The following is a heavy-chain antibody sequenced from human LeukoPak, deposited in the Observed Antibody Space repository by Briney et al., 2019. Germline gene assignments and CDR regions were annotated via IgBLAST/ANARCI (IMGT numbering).Heavy chain of an antibody. V-gene: IGHV4-38-2*02. J-gene: IGHJ4*02. CDR2: IYYSGST. CDR3: ARDKAPPYYYDSSGLDY. CDR1: GYSISSSYY. D-gene: IGHD3-22*01. Sequence: PSETLSLTCTASGYSISSSYYWGWIRQPPGKGLEWIGSIYYSGSTYYNPSLKSRVTISVDTSKNQFSLKLSSVTAADTAVYYCARDKAPPYYYDSSGLDYWGQGTLVTVSS.